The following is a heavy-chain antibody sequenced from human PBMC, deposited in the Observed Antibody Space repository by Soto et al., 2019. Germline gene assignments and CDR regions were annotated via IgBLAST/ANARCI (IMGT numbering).Heavy chain of an antibody. CDR1: GGSVSSGSYY. Sequence: SETLSLTCTVSGGSVSSGSYYWSWIRQPPGKGLEWIGYIYYSGSTNYNPSLKSRVTISVDTSKNQFSLKLSSVTAADTAVYYCARGDYYYYGMDVWGQGTTVTVSS. CDR2: IYYSGST. J-gene: IGHJ6*02. V-gene: IGHV4-61*01. CDR3: ARGDYYYYGMDV.